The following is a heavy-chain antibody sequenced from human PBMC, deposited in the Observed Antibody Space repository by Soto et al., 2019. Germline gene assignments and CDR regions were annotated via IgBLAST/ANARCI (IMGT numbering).Heavy chain of an antibody. V-gene: IGHV1-18*01. J-gene: IGHJ6*02. Sequence: QVQLVQSGPEVKKPGASVKVSCEASGYTFTTSGISWVRQAPGQGLEWMGWISTYNGDTNSAQKFQGRVTMTADTPTGTVYMELMSLKSDDTAVYYCARQGSWPYYYYGLDGWGQGTTVTVSS. CDR1: GYTFTTSG. D-gene: IGHD1-26*01. CDR3: ARQGSWPYYYYGLDG. CDR2: ISTYNGDT.